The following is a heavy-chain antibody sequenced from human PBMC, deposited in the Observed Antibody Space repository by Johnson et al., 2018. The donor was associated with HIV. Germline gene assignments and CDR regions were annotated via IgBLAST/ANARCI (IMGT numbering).Heavy chain of an antibody. Sequence: VQLVESGGGLVKPGGSLRVSCAASGFTFSDAWMSWVRQAPGKGLEWVGRIKSKTDGGTTDYAAPVKGRFTISRDDSKNTLYLQMNSLKTDDTAMYYCTTAGSPTLLDAFDIWGQGTMVTVSS. D-gene: IGHD4-11*01. J-gene: IGHJ3*02. CDR2: IKSKTDGGTT. V-gene: IGHV3-15*01. CDR3: TTAGSPTLLDAFDI. CDR1: GFTFSDAW.